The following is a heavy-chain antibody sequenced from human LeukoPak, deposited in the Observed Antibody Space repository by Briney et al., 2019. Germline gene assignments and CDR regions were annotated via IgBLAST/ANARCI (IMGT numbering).Heavy chain of an antibody. CDR2: IYFTGNT. J-gene: IGHJ4*02. CDR3: ARLLRYSYGYRYFDY. CDR1: YDSISSSSYY. V-gene: IGHV4-39*01. D-gene: IGHD5-18*01. Sequence: SETLSLTCTVSYDSISSSSYYWGWIRQPPGKGLEWIGSIYFTGNTYYNPSLKSRVTISVDTSKYQFSLKLSSVTAADTAVYYCARLLRYSYGYRYFDYWAQGTLVTVSS.